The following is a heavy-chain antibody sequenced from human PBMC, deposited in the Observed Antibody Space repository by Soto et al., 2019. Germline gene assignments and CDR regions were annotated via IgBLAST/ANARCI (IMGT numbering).Heavy chain of an antibody. D-gene: IGHD5-18*01. CDR1: GDTLSHYG. CDR2: TTAILGTR. V-gene: IGHV1-69*01. Sequence: QVQLVQSGAEVKKPGSSVKVSCKASGDTLSHYGVSWVRQVPGKGLEWMGGTTAILGTRDYAQKFQGRMTITSDESTNTSYLELNRLASGDSAGFCCAAGDSRDTGDPWGQGTLVTVPS. J-gene: IGHJ5*02. CDR3: AAGDSRDTGDP.